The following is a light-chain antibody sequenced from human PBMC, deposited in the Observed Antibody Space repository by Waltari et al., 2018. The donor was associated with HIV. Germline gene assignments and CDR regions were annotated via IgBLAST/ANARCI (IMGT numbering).Light chain of an antibody. J-gene: IGLJ3*02. V-gene: IGLV2-14*03. CDR1: DSPFGLDNF. Sequence: SAVTQPASVSGLPGQSITISCTGDDSPFGLDNFVSWYQQHPDELPKLIVYDVDSRASGISSRFSGSKSGHTASLNISGLRAEDEAHYYCASFTGDNTLLFGGGTKVTVL. CDR3: ASFTGDNTLL. CDR2: DVD.